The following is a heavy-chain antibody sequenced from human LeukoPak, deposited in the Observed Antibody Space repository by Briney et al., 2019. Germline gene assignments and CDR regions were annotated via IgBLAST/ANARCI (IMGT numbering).Heavy chain of an antibody. D-gene: IGHD6-13*01. V-gene: IGHV4-59*01. CDR1: GGSISSYY. CDR2: IYYSGST. J-gene: IGHJ2*01. CDR3: ARGGSSWYSDWYFDL. Sequence: SETLSLTFTVSGGSISSYYWSWIRQPPGKGLEWIGYIYYSGSTNYNPSLKSRVTISVDTSKNQFSLKLSSVTAADTAVYYCARGGSSWYSDWYFDLWGRGTLVTVSS.